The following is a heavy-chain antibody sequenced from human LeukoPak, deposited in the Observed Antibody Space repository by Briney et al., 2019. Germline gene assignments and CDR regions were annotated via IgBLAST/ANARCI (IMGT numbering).Heavy chain of an antibody. Sequence: GASVKVSCKASGYTFINYGISWVRQAPGQGLEWMGWTSGHNGNTNYVQKFQGRVTMTTDTSTTTAYMELRGLTSDDTAIYYCARDGAERPHYMDVWGKGTTVTVSS. CDR3: ARDGAERPHYMDV. CDR2: TSGHNGNT. J-gene: IGHJ6*03. CDR1: GYTFINYG. V-gene: IGHV1-18*01. D-gene: IGHD1-1*01.